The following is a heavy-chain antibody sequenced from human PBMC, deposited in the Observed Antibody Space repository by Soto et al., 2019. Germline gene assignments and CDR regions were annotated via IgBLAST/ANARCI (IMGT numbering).Heavy chain of an antibody. V-gene: IGHV4-31*03. D-gene: IGHD5-18*01. CDR1: GGSIRSGGYY. CDR2: IYYSGST. Sequence: SETLSLTCTVSGGSIRSGGYYWSWVRQSPRRGLEWFGNIYYSGSTYYNPSLKSRLTISVDTSKNQFSLNLSSVTAADTAVYYCARDRLMATAGTARHYFGLDVWGQGTTVTVSS. J-gene: IGHJ6*02. CDR3: ARDRLMATAGTARHYFGLDV.